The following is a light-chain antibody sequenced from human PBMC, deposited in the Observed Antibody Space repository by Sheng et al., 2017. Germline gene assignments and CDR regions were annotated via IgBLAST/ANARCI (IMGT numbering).Light chain of an antibody. V-gene: IGKV4-1*01. CDR1: QSVLYSSNNKNY. CDR2: WAS. J-gene: IGKJ4*01. CDR3: QQYFSAPLT. Sequence: DIVMTQSPDSLAVSLGERATINCKSSQSVLYSSNNKNYLTWYQKKPGQPPKLLFYWASTRESGVPDRFSASGSGTDFTLTISSLQAEDVAVYYCQQYFSAPLTFGGGTKVEIK.